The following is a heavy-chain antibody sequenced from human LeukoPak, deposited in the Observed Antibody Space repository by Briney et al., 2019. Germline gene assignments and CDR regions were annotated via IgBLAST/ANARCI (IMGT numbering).Heavy chain of an antibody. V-gene: IGHV4-34*01. J-gene: IGHJ4*02. CDR1: GGSFSGYY. CDR2: INHSGST. D-gene: IGHD3-10*01. Sequence: SETLSLTCAVYGGSFSGYYWSWIRQPPGKGLEWIGEINHSGSTNYNPSLKNRVTISVDTSKNQFSLKLSSVTAADTAVYYCAKGELLYRYYFDYWGQGTLVTVSS. CDR3: AKGELLYRYYFDY.